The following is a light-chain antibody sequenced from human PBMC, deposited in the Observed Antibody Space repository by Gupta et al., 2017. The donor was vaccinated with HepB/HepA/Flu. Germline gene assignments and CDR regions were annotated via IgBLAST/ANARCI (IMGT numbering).Light chain of an antibody. Sequence: QSALTQPASLSGSPGQSTTIPCTGTSIDFGGYNYVSWYQQYPGKVPKLLIYAVSYRPSGISNRFSGSKSGNTASLTISGLQAEDEADYYCSSYTSTSTVFGGGTKVTVL. V-gene: IGLV2-14*03. CDR3: SSYTSTSTV. CDR2: AVS. J-gene: IGLJ3*02. CDR1: SIDFGGYNY.